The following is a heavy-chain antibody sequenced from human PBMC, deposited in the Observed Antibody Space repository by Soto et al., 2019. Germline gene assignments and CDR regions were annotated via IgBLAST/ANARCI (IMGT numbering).Heavy chain of an antibody. CDR2: ISPTFGRK. CDR3: ARDPLSSFAMDV. D-gene: IGHD3-10*02. V-gene: IGHV1-69*18. CDR1: GDTFSSYA. Sequence: QVQLVQSGAEVKKPGSSVKVSCKASGDTFSSYAISWVRQAPGNGLEWMGKISPTFGRKNYAQKFQGRLSLSADDSTSTAYMELTSLESEDTAVYYCARDPLSSFAMDVWGQGTTVTVS. J-gene: IGHJ6*02.